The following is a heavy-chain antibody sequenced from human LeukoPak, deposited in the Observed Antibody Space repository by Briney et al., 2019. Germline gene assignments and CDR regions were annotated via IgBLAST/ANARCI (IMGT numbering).Heavy chain of an antibody. CDR2: ISGGGGST. J-gene: IGHJ4*02. D-gene: IGHD1-26*01. V-gene: IGHV3-23*01. Sequence: GGSLRLSCAASGFTFTSYSINWVRQAPGKGLEWVSTISGGGGSTYYADSVKGRFTISRDNSKNTLYLQVNSLRAEDTAVYYCAKGGKWDVTPFDYWGQGTLVTVSS. CDR1: GFTFTSYS. CDR3: AKGGKWDVTPFDY.